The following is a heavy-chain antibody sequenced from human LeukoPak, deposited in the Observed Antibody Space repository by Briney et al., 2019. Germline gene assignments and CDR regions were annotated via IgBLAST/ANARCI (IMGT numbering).Heavy chain of an antibody. Sequence: SETLSLTCTVSGGSISSYYWSWIRQPPGKGLEWIGYIYYSGTTNYNPSLKSRVTISVDTSKNQFSLKLSSVTAADTAVYYCARGGYDVLTGYYYTGWFDPWGQGTLVTVSS. CDR3: ARGGYDVLTGYYYTGWFDP. CDR1: GGSISSYY. CDR2: IYYSGTT. V-gene: IGHV4-59*01. J-gene: IGHJ5*02. D-gene: IGHD3-9*01.